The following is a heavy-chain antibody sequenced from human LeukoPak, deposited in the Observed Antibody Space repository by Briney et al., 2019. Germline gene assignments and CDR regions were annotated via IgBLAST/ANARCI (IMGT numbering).Heavy chain of an antibody. J-gene: IGHJ5*02. CDR1: GYTLTELS. CDR3: ATATYYDSSGYHSSWFDP. CDR2: FDPEDGET. V-gene: IGHV1-24*01. Sequence: ASVTVSCKVSGYTLTELSMHWVRQAPGKGLEWMGGFDPEDGETIYAQKFQGRVTMTEDTSTDTAYMELSSLRSEDTAVYYCATATYYDSSGYHSSWFDPWGQGTLVTVSS. D-gene: IGHD3-22*01.